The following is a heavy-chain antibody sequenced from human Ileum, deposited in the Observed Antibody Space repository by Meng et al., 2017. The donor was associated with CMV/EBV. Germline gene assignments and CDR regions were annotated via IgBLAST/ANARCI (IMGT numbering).Heavy chain of an antibody. CDR2: FTARGNT. V-gene: IGHV4-4*07. D-gene: IGHD3-9*01. CDR3: ARDVIRDDTGSWFDP. Sequence: QVQLQRAAPGLVKPSATLTLTCSVSGASIRSYCWSWIRQPAGKGLEWIGRFTARGNTNYNPSLKSRVTMSLDTSLNQFSLRLNSVTAADTAVYYCARDVIRDDTGSWFDPWGQGTLVTVSS. CDR1: GASIRSYC. J-gene: IGHJ5*02.